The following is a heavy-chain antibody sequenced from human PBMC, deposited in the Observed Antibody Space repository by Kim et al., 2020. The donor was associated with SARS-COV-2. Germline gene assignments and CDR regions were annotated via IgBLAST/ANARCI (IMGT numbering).Heavy chain of an antibody. Sequence: SETLSLTCTVSGGSISSYYWSWIRQPPGKGLEWIGYIYYSGSTNYNPSLKSRVTISVDTSKNQFSLKLSSVTAADTAVYYCARGVSGELSYYFDYWGQGTLVTVSS. CDR1: GGSISSYY. CDR2: IYYSGST. V-gene: IGHV4-59*01. D-gene: IGHD3-16*02. CDR3: ARGVSGELSYYFDY. J-gene: IGHJ4*02.